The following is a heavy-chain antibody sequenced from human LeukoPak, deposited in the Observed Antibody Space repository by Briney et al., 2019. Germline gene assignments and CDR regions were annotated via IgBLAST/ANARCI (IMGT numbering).Heavy chain of an antibody. J-gene: IGHJ4*02. V-gene: IGHV3-23*01. CDR1: GFTFSSHT. CDR3: AKGVSGSHAVYFDY. D-gene: IGHD1-26*01. Sequence: GGSLRLSCAASGFTFSSHTMNWVRQAPGKGLEWVSAISSSGSSTFFADSVKGRFTISRDNFKNTLYLQMNSLRAEDTAVYHCAKGVSGSHAVYFDYWGQGTLVTVSS. CDR2: ISSSGSST.